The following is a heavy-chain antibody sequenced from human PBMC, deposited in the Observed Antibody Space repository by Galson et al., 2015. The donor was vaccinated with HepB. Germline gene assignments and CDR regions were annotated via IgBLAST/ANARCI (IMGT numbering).Heavy chain of an antibody. CDR3: ARPATVVTPPGAFDI. CDR1: GYSFTSYW. J-gene: IGHJ3*02. D-gene: IGHD4-23*01. CDR2: IYPGDSDT. V-gene: IGHV5-51*01. Sequence: QSGAEVKKPGESLKISCKGSGYSFTSYWIGWVRQMPGKGLEWMGIIYPGDSDTRYSPSFQGQVTISADKSISTAYLQWSSLKASDTAMYYCARPATVVTPPGAFDIWGQGTMVTVSS.